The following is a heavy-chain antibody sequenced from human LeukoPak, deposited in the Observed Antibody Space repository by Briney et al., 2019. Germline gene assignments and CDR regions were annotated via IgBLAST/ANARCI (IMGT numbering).Heavy chain of an antibody. V-gene: IGHV4-39*01. CDR2: IYYNGNT. J-gene: IGHJ4*02. CDR3: ARDTHLGY. D-gene: IGHD5-18*01. Sequence: SETLSLTCTVSGGSISSPGYYWGWIRQPPGKGLEWIGSIYYNGNTYHNPSLKSRVTMSVDTSRNQFSLKLSSVTAADAAVYHCARDTHLGYWGQGTLVTVSS. CDR1: GGSISSPGYY.